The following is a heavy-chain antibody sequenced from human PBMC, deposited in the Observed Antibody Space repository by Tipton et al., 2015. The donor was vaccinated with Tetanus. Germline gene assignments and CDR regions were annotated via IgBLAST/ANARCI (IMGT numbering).Heavy chain of an antibody. CDR1: GGSVNSDDYY. Sequence: TLSLTCTVSGGSVNSDDYYWTWIRQHPGKGLDWIGYIFHTGGADYNPSLKSRATISIDTSKNQFSLKLSSVTAADTAVDYCARGDDSVWGGPLAPWARGVLVTVSS. V-gene: IGHV4-31*03. CDR2: IFHTGGA. J-gene: IGHJ5*02. CDR3: ARGDDSVWGGPLAP. D-gene: IGHD3-16*01.